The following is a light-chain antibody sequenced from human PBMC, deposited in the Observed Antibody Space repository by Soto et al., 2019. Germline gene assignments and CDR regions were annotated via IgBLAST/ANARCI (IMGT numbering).Light chain of an antibody. Sequence: EIVLTQSPATLSLSPGERATLSCRASQSVSSYLAWYQQKPGQAPRLLIYDASNRATGIPARFSGSGSGTDYTLTISSLEPEDFAVYYSQQRSNSDLTFGGGTKVEIK. J-gene: IGKJ4*01. V-gene: IGKV3-11*01. CDR3: QQRSNSDLT. CDR1: QSVSSY. CDR2: DAS.